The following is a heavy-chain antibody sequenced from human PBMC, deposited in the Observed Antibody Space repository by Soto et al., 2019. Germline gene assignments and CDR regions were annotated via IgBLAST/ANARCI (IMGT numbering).Heavy chain of an antibody. CDR2: ISAYNGNT. J-gene: IGHJ6*03. V-gene: IGHV1-18*01. Sequence: ASVKVSSKASGYTFTSYGISWLRHAPGQGLEWMGWISAYNGNTNYAQKLQGRVTMTTDTSTSTAYMELRSLRSDDTAVYYCVGAVPAAITLGGDTDSDYYYYMDVWGKGTTVTVS. CDR1: GYTFTSYG. CDR3: VGAVPAAITLGGDTDSDYYYYMDV. D-gene: IGHD2-2*01.